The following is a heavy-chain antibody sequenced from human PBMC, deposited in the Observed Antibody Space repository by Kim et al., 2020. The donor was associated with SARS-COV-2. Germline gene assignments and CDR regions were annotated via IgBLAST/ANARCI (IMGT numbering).Heavy chain of an antibody. CDR3: ASDRNQIAVAGVFDY. J-gene: IGHJ4*02. CDR1: GFTFSSYG. V-gene: IGHV3-33*01. CDR2: IWYDGSNK. D-gene: IGHD6-19*01. Sequence: GGSLKLSCAASGFTFSSYGMHWVRQAPGKGLEWVADIWYDGSNKYYADSVKGRFAISRDNSKNTLYLQMNSLRAEDTAVYYCASDRNQIAVAGVFDYWGQGTLVIVSS.